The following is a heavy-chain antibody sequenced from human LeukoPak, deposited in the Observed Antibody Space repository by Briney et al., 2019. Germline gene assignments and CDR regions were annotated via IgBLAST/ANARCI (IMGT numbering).Heavy chain of an antibody. Sequence: ASVKVSCKASGYTFTSYYMHWVRQAPGQGLEWMGIINPSGGSTSYAQKFQGRVTMTRDTSTSTVYMELSSLRSEDTAVYYCARDPVTIFGVNYYMDVWGKGPRSPPP. D-gene: IGHD3-3*01. CDR3: ARDPVTIFGVNYYMDV. V-gene: IGHV1-46*01. CDR1: GYTFTSYY. J-gene: IGHJ6*03. CDR2: INPSGGST.